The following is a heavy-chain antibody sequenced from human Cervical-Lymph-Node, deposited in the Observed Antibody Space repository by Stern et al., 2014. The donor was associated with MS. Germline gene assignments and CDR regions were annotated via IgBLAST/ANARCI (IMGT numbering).Heavy chain of an antibody. D-gene: IGHD3-10*01. J-gene: IGHJ4*02. Sequence: VQLVESGGGVVQPGRSLSLSCVASGFTFSTYAMHWGRQAPGKGLEWVALVSYDGTQRNSTDSVKARFTISRYNSKNTLYLHMNSLRDEDTAVYFCARGGRGVGLEYWGQGALVTVSS. CDR3: ARGGRGVGLEY. CDR1: GFTFSTYA. V-gene: IGHV3-30*10. CDR2: VSYDGTQR.